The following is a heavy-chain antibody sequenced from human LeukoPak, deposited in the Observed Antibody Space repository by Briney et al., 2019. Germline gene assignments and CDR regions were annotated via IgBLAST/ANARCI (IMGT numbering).Heavy chain of an antibody. V-gene: IGHV3-33*06. CDR3: AKGPTQVLRFLRDGKAYYMDV. CDR1: GFTFSNYG. CDR2: IWYDGKHQ. J-gene: IGHJ6*03. D-gene: IGHD3-3*01. Sequence: GGSLRLSCAASGFTFSNYGMHWVRQAPGRGLECVAVIWYDGKHQYYADSVKGRFNISRDNPKNMLYLQMNSLRVEDTAVYYCAKGPTQVLRFLRDGKAYYMDVWGKGTSVLVSS.